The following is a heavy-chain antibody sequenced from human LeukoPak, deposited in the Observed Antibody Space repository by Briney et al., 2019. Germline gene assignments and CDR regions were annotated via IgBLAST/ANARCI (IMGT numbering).Heavy chain of an antibody. J-gene: IGHJ4*02. D-gene: IGHD6-13*01. Sequence: MGCSNPISGGTNYAQKFQGRVTITRDTCISTAYMELSRLRSDDTAVYYCARWTSGAAVDYWGQGTLVTVSS. V-gene: IGHV1-2*02. CDR2: SNPISGGT. CDR3: ARWTSGAAVDY.